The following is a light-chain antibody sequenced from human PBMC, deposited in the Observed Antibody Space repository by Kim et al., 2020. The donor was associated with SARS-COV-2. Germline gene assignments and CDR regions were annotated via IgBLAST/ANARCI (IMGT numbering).Light chain of an antibody. CDR1: SSNIGSNT. Sequence: GQRVTISCPGSSSNIGSNTVNWYQQLPGTAPKPLIYSNNQRPSGVPDRFSGSTSGTSASLAISGLQSEDEADYYCAAWDDRLNGPVFGGGTQLTVL. CDR2: SNN. J-gene: IGLJ2*01. CDR3: AAWDDRLNGPV. V-gene: IGLV1-44*01.